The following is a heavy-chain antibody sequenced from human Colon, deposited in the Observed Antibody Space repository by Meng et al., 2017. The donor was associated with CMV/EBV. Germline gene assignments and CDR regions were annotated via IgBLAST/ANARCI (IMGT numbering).Heavy chain of an antibody. CDR3: ARDMIGPKIVAAVFDP. CDR1: FCADS. CDR2: ISGDSANI. V-gene: IGHV3-21*01. D-gene: IGHD2-21*01. J-gene: IGHJ5*02. Sequence: FCADSMNWVGQAPGKGLEWVASISGDSANIYYADSLRDQFTISRDNAKSSLYLQMTSLRAEDTAVYYCARDMIGPKIVAAVFDPWGQGTLVTVSS.